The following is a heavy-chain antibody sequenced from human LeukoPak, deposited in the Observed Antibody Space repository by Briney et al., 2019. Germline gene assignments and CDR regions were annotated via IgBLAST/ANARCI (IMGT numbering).Heavy chain of an antibody. J-gene: IGHJ5*02. V-gene: IGHV4-61*02. CDR2: FYSSGTT. CDR1: GCSIRSGNHY. CDR3: ASGPGGFNRWFHP. D-gene: IGHD4-23*01. Sequence: KPSETLSLTCTVSGCSIRSGNHYWSWIRQPAGKGLELIGRFYSSGTTNYDPTLKSRATISADTSRNEIYLRLSAVTAADTAVYYCASGPGGFNRWFHPWGQGTQVTVSS.